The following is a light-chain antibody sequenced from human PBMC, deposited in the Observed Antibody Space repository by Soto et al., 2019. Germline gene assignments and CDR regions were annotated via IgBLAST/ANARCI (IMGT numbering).Light chain of an antibody. CDR2: LNGDGSH. J-gene: IGLJ3*02. CDR3: QTWATGIRV. V-gene: IGLV4-69*01. CDR1: SGHSNYA. Sequence: QSVLTQSPSASASLGASVKLTCTLSSGHSNYAIAWHQQQPEKGPRYLMNLNGDGSHTKGDGIPDRFSGSSSGAERYLTISSLQSEDEADYYCQTWATGIRVFGGGTQLTVL.